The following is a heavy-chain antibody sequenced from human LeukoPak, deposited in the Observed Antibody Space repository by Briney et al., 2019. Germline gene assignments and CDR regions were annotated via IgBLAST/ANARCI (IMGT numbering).Heavy chain of an antibody. D-gene: IGHD4-11*01. CDR1: GGSISSGGYY. J-gene: IGHJ5*02. Sequence: SETLSLTCTVSGGSISSGGYYWSWIRQHPGQGLEWIGYIYYSGSTYYSPSLKSRVTISVDTSKNQFSLKLSSVTAADTAVYYCARDYGYSNNWFDPWGQGTLVTVSS. CDR3: ARDYGYSNNWFDP. CDR2: IYYSGST. V-gene: IGHV4-31*03.